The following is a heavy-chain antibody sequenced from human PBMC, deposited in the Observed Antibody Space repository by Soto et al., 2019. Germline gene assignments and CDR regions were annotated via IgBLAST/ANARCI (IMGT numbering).Heavy chain of an antibody. Sequence: QLQLQESGPGLVKPSETLSLTCTVSGGSISSSSYYWGWIRQPPGKGLEWIGSIYYSGSTYYNPSLKSRVTISVDTSKNPFSLKLSSVTAADTAVYYCARGEIAVAGSYNWFDPWGQGTLVTVSS. V-gene: IGHV4-39*01. CDR1: GGSISSSSYY. J-gene: IGHJ5*02. D-gene: IGHD6-19*01. CDR2: IYYSGST. CDR3: ARGEIAVAGSYNWFDP.